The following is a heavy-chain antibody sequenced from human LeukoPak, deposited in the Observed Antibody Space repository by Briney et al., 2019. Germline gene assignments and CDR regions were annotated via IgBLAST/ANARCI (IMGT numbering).Heavy chain of an antibody. CDR3: ARFGSTSRTYDY. CDR1: GFTLSSFW. V-gene: IGHV3-7*05. CDR2: IKQDGSEK. J-gene: IGHJ4*02. Sequence: PRGSPIVSCAASGFTLSSFWMTWVRQAPGKGLEWVANIKQDGSEKYYADSVKGRFTISRDNAKNSLYLEMNSLRAEDTAMYYCARFGSTSRTYDYWGQGTLVTVSS. D-gene: IGHD2-2*01.